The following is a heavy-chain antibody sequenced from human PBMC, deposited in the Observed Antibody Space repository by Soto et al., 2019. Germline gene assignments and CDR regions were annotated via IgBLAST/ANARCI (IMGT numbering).Heavy chain of an antibody. J-gene: IGHJ4*02. D-gene: IGHD3-22*01. CDR2: IWYDGSNK. Sequence: GGSLRLSCAASGFTFSSYGMHWVRQAPGKGLEWVAVIWYDGSNKYYADSVKGRFTISRDNSKNTLYLQMNSLRAEDTAVYYCARSSEDYDSTHLDYWGQGTLVTVSS. CDR1: GFTFSSYG. CDR3: ARSSEDYDSTHLDY. V-gene: IGHV3-33*01.